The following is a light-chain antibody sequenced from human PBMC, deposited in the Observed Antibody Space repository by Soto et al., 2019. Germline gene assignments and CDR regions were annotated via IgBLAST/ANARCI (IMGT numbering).Light chain of an antibody. J-gene: IGLJ1*01. Sequence: QSVLTQPPSASGSPGQSVTISCPGTSSDVGGYNYVSWYQQHPGKAPKLMIYEVSKRPSGVPDRSSGSKSGNTASLTVSGLQAEDEADYYCSSYTGSNNNYVFGTGTKVTVL. CDR1: SSDVGGYNY. V-gene: IGLV2-8*01. CDR2: EVS. CDR3: SSYTGSNNNYV.